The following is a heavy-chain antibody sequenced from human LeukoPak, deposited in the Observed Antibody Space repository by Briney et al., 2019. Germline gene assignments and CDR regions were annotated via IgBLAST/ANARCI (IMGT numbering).Heavy chain of an antibody. CDR2: IGTAGDT. D-gene: IGHD6-19*01. Sequence: GGSRRLSCAASGFTFSSYDMHCVRQATGKGLELVSGIGTAGDTYYPVSVKGRFTISRENAKNSLYVQMNSLRGGDTAVYYCARGSVAGTHDAFDIWGQGTMVSVSS. V-gene: IGHV3-13*01. J-gene: IGHJ3*02. CDR3: ARGSVAGTHDAFDI. CDR1: GFTFSSYD.